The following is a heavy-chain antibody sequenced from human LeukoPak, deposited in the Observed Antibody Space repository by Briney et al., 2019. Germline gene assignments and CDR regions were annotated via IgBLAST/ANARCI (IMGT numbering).Heavy chain of an antibody. D-gene: IGHD2-2*02. V-gene: IGHV3-7*01. CDR3: ARDVPETEEDIVVVPAAILDY. CDR1: GFTFSNYW. CDR2: IKQDGSEK. Sequence: GGSLRLSCAASGFTFSNYWMHWVRQAPGKGLEWVANIKQDGSEKYYVDSVKGRFTISRDNAKNSLYLQMNSLRAEDTAVYYCARDVPETEEDIVVVPAAILDYWGQGTLVTVSS. J-gene: IGHJ4*02.